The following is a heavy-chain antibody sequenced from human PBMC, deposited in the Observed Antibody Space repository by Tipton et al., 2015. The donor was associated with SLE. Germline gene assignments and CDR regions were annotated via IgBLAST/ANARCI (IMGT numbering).Heavy chain of an antibody. Sequence: TLSLTCTVSGGSVSSSSSSYYWAWIRQSPGKGLEGIGSVYHSGSTDYNTSLKSRVTISIATSKNQFSLNLSSVTAADTAVYYCARLFDAYGYFDYWGQGTLVTVSS. CDR1: GGSVSSSSSSYY. CDR2: VYHSGST. CDR3: ARLFDAYGYFDY. J-gene: IGHJ4*02. D-gene: IGHD4-17*01. V-gene: IGHV4-39*01.